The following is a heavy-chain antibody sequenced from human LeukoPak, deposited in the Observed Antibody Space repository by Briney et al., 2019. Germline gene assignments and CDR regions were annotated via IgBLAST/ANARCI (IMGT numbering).Heavy chain of an antibody. V-gene: IGHV3-23*01. J-gene: IGHJ4*02. CDR3: ASRPPSETYFGVFDY. D-gene: IGHD1-26*01. CDR2: ITGSGGRT. CDR1: GLTFSSHA. Sequence: GGSLRPSCVASGLTFSSHAMTWVRQAPGKGLEWVSGITGSGGRTYHAESVKGRFTISRDNSRNTLYLQMNNLRAEDTAVYYCASRPPSETYFGVFDYWGQGTLVTVSS.